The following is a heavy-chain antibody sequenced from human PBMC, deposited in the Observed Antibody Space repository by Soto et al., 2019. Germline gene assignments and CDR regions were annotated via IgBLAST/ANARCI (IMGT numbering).Heavy chain of an antibody. Sequence: QVPLVQSGPEVKKPGASVKVSCKTSGYTPTNYDSGWVRQVHGQGLEDMGLISAYNGNSNYARKLQDRVTLTTDTSTRTAYMELRSLQSDDTAIYYCARGLYRRGTYYAFDNWGQGTLVTVSS. J-gene: IGHJ4*02. D-gene: IGHD1-26*01. V-gene: IGHV1-18*01. CDR1: GYTPTNYD. CDR2: ISAYNGNS. CDR3: ARGLYRRGTYYAFDN.